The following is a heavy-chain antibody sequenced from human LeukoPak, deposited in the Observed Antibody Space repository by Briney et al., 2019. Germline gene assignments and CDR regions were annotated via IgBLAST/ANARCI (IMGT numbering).Heavy chain of an antibody. J-gene: IGHJ4*02. CDR2: ISGSGGST. CDR3: AKGPTSFGVVIYFDY. Sequence: GGSLRLSCAASGFTFSSYAMSWVRQSPGKGLEWVTAISGSGGSTYYADSVKGWFTISRDNSKNTLYLQMNSLRAEDTAVYYCAKGPTSFGVVIYFDYWGQGTLVTVSS. D-gene: IGHD3-3*01. CDR1: GFTFSSYA. V-gene: IGHV3-23*01.